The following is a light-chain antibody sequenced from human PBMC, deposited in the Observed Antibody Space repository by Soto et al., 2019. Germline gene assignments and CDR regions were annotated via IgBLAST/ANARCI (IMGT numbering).Light chain of an antibody. V-gene: IGLV2-14*01. CDR2: EVS. CDR1: SSDVGGYKY. J-gene: IGLJ1*01. Sequence: QSVLTQPASVSGSPGQSITISCTGTSSDVGGYKYVSWYQHHPGKAPKLMIYEVSNRPSGVSNRFSGSKSGNTASLTISGLQTEDAADYYCSSYKSSSTRVFGTGTKVTVL. CDR3: SSYKSSSTRV.